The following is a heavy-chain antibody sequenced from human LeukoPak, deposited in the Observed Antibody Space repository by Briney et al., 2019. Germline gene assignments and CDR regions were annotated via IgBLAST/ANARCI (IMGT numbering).Heavy chain of an antibody. V-gene: IGHV3-7*01. J-gene: IGHJ4*02. CDR1: GFTFSSYW. CDR3: ARDIVVVPAAIYYFDY. Sequence: GGSLRLSCAASGFTFSSYWMSWVRQAPGKGLEWVAIIKQDGSEKYYVDSVKGRFTISRDNAKNSLYLQMNSLRAEDTAVYYCARDIVVVPAAIYYFDYWGQGTLVTVSS. D-gene: IGHD2-2*02. CDR2: IKQDGSEK.